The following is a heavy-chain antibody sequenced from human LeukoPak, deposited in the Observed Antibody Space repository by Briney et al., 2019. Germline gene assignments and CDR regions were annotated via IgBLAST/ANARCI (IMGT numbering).Heavy chain of an antibody. Sequence: ASVKVSCKASGYTFTSYDINWVRQATGQGLEWMGWMNPNSGNTGYAQKFQGRVTMTRNTSISTAYMELSSLRSEDTAVYYCTREATGYSWFDPWGQGTLVTVSS. CDR1: GYTFTSYD. D-gene: IGHD3-9*01. CDR3: TREATGYSWFDP. J-gene: IGHJ5*02. CDR2: MNPNSGNT. V-gene: IGHV1-8*01.